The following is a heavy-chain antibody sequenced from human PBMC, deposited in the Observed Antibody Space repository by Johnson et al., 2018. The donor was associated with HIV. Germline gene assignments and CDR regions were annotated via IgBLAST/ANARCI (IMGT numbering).Heavy chain of an antibody. V-gene: IGHV3-64*01. CDR3: AKDLGYSSSSRAFDI. Sequence: VQLLESGGGLVQPGGSLRLSCAASEFTFSAHDMHWVRHVPGKGLEYVSGISSNGDSTFYAKSVQGRFTISRDNSKNTLYLQMNSLRAEDTAVYYCAKDLGYSSSSRAFDIWGQGTMVTVSS. CDR2: ISSNGDST. CDR1: EFTFSAHD. D-gene: IGHD6-6*01. J-gene: IGHJ3*02.